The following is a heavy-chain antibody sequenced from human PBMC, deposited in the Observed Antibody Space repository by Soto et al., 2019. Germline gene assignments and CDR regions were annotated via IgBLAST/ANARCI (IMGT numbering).Heavy chain of an antibody. Sequence: EVQLVESGGGLVQPGGSVRLSCAASGFSFSGSAIHWVRQASGKGLEWVGRIRSTASAYATTYDASVTGRFTISRDDSKSTAYLRMDSLRAADTAMYYCASHKYYDSSNSYFPLDYWGQGTLVTVSS. D-gene: IGHD3-22*01. J-gene: IGHJ4*02. V-gene: IGHV3-73*01. CDR1: GFSFSGSA. CDR2: IRSTASAYAT. CDR3: ASHKYYDSSNSYFPLDY.